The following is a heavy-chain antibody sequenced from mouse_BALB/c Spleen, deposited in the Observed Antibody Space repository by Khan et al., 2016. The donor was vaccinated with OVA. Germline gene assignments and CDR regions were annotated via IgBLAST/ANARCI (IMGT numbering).Heavy chain of an antibody. CDR3: AIIYYGYDWFAY. Sequence: QVQLKESGPGLVAPSQSLSIRCTVSGLSLTNYGVSWVRQPPGKGLEWLGVIWGDGSTNYHSGLKSRRSISKDNSKSQVFVKLNSLQTDDTATYYCAIIYYGYDWFAYWGQGPLVTVSA. CDR2: IWGDGST. D-gene: IGHD2-2*01. CDR1: GLSLTNYG. V-gene: IGHV2-3*01. J-gene: IGHJ3*01.